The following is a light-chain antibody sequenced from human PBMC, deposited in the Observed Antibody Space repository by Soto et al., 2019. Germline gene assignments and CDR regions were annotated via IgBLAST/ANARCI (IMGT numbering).Light chain of an antibody. CDR3: QQYNNWPRAT. V-gene: IGKV3-15*01. Sequence: VMTQSPTLSVSPGERATLSCRASQSISSNLAWYQQKLGQAPRLFIFRASSRATGVPARFSGSGSGTEFNMTISSLQSEDFAVYYCQQYNNWPRATFGGGTKVEIK. J-gene: IGKJ4*01. CDR2: RAS. CDR1: QSISSN.